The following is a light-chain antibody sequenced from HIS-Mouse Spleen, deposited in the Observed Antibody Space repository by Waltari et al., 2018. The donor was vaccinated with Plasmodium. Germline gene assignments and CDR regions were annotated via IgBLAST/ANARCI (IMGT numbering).Light chain of an antibody. CDR1: QSLLHSNGYNY. V-gene: IGKV2-28*01. CDR3: MQALQTPRYT. Sequence: DIVMTQSPLSLPVTPGEPASISCRSSQSLLHSNGYNYLDWYLQKPGQSPQLLIYLGSNRASGVPERFSGSGSGTDLTLKISRVEAEDVGVYYCMQALQTPRYTFGQGTKLEIK. CDR2: LGS. J-gene: IGKJ2*01.